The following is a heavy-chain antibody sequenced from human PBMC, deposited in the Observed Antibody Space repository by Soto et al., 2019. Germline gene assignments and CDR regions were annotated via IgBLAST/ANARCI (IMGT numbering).Heavy chain of an antibody. V-gene: IGHV4-59*01. CDR3: ARYRREAVAGYTLDN. CDR1: GGSISSNY. J-gene: IGHJ4*02. D-gene: IGHD6-13*01. CDR2: VYNSGST. Sequence: LSLTCTVSGGSISSNYWTWIRQPPGKGLEWIGYVYNSGSTNYNPSLKSRVTISEDTSKSQFSLKVNSMTAADTAVYYCARYRREAVAGYTLDNWGPGILVTVSS.